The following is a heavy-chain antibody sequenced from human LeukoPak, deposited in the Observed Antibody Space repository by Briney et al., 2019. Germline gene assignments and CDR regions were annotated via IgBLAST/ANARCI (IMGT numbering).Heavy chain of an antibody. CDR1: GFSFSSYA. Sequence: PGGSLRLSCAASGFSFSSYAMHWVRQAPGKGLEWVAVIWYDGSNQYYADSVRGRSTISRDNSKNTLHLQMNSLRAEDTAVYFCAKRGVVIRVILVGFHKEAYYFDSWGQGALVTVSS. J-gene: IGHJ4*02. CDR3: AKRGVVIRVILVGFHKEAYYFDS. V-gene: IGHV3-33*06. CDR2: IWYDGSNQ. D-gene: IGHD3-22*01.